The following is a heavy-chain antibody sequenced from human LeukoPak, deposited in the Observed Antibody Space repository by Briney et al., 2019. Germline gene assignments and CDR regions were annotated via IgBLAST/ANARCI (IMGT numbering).Heavy chain of an antibody. D-gene: IGHD6-13*01. Sequence: GGSLRLSCAASGFPFDDYAMHWVRQAPGKGLEWVSLISGDGDSTYYADSVKGRFTISRDNSKNSLYLQMNSLKTEDTAFYYCAKDQSSGTAVDYWGQRTLVTVSS. CDR1: GFPFDDYA. CDR2: ISGDGDST. CDR3: AKDQSSGTAVDY. V-gene: IGHV3-43*02. J-gene: IGHJ4*02.